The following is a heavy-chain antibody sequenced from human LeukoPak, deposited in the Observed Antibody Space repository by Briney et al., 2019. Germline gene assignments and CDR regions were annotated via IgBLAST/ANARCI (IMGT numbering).Heavy chain of an antibody. Sequence: GKSLRLSCAASGFTFSTYAMHWVRQAPGKGLEWVTFIRYDGTNKYYADSVKGRFTISRDNAKNTLYLQMNSLRVEDTAVYYCAKPAAGYSSGWYDGSYYFDSWGQGTLVTVSS. CDR1: GFTFSTYA. CDR2: IRYDGTNK. D-gene: IGHD6-19*01. CDR3: AKPAAGYSSGWYDGSYYFDS. V-gene: IGHV3-30*04. J-gene: IGHJ4*02.